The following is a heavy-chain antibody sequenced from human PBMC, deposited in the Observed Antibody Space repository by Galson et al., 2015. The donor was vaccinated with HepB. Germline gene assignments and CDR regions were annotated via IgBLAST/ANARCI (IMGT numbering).Heavy chain of an antibody. CDR1: GGTFSSYA. CDR2: IIPIFGIA. CDR3: ARGNYYDSSGPLSFDY. D-gene: IGHD3-22*01. J-gene: IGHJ4*02. V-gene: IGHV1-69*10. Sequence: SVKVSCKASGGTFSSYAISWVRQAPGQGLEWMGGIIPIFGIANYAQKFQGRVTITADKSTSTAYMELSSLRSEDTAVYYCARGNYYDSSGPLSFDYWGQGTLVTVSS.